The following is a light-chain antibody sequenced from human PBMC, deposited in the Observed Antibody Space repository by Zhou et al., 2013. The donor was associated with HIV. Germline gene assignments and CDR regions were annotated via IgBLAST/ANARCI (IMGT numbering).Light chain of an antibody. CDR3: QQANSFPVT. J-gene: IGKJ3*01. CDR2: AAT. CDR1: QPITNF. Sequence: DIQMTQSPASLSASVGDRVTITCRASQPITNFLHWYQQKPGEAPNLLIYAATFLESGVPSRFSGTGSGTDFTLTITSLQPEDFATYYCQQANSFPVTFGPGTKVDIK. V-gene: IGKV1-12*01.